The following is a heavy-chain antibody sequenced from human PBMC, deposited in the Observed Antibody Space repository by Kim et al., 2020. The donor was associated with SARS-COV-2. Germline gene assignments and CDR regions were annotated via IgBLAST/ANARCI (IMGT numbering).Heavy chain of an antibody. J-gene: IGHJ4*02. V-gene: IGHV5-51*01. CDR3: ARPARFYDILSGYYRPGESEY. Sequence: GESLKISCKGSGYSFTSYWIGWVRQMPGKGLEWMGIIYPSDSETRYSPSFQGQVTISADKSISTAYLQWSSLKASDTAIYYCARPARFYDILSGYYRPGESEYWGQGTLVTVTS. CDR1: GYSFTSYW. CDR2: IYPSDSET. D-gene: IGHD3-9*01.